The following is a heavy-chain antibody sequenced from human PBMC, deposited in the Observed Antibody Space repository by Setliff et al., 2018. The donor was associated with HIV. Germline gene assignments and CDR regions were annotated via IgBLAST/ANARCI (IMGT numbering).Heavy chain of an antibody. CDR3: ARTDCSSTRCSEANWFDP. CDR1: GYSFSIYD. D-gene: IGHD2-2*01. Sequence: VASVKVSCKTSGYSFSIYDIHWVRQAPGQGLEWMGWMNPNNGNTGYAQKFQGRVTITRNTSINTAYMELSSLGSEDTAVYYCARTDCSSTRCSEANWFDPWGPGTLVTVSS. CDR2: MNPNNGNT. J-gene: IGHJ5*02. V-gene: IGHV1-8*03.